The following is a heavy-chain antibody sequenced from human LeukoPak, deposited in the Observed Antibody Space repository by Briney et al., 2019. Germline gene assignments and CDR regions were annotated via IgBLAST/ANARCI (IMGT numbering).Heavy chain of an antibody. CDR2: IYYSGST. CDR1: GGSISSSSYY. V-gene: IGHV4-39*01. J-gene: IGHJ4*02. D-gene: IGHD5-24*01. Sequence: SETLSLTCTVSGGSISSSSYYWGWIRQPPGKGLEWIGSIYYSGSTYYNPSLKSRVTISVDTSKNQFSLKLSSVTAADTAVYYCASEMAIMYYFDYWGQGTLVTVSS. CDR3: ASEMAIMYYFDY.